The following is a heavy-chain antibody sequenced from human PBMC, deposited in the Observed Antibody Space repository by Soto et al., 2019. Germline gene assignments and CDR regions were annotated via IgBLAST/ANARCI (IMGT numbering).Heavy chain of an antibody. CDR3: ARGPTLRWLDY. D-gene: IGHD4-17*01. Sequence: SDTLSLTCAVYGGSFSGYYWSWIRQPPGKGLEWIGEINHSGSTNYNPSLKSRVTISVDTSRNQFSLKLSSVTAADTAVYYCARGPTLRWLDYWGQGTLVTVSS. CDR2: INHSGST. J-gene: IGHJ4*02. CDR1: GGSFSGYY. V-gene: IGHV4-34*01.